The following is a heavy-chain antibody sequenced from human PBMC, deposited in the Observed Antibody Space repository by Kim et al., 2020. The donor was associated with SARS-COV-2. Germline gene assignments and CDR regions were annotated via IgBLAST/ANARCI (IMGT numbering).Heavy chain of an antibody. V-gene: IGHV4-59*01. J-gene: IGHJ4*02. CDR3: ARVGTKIAAIDY. Sequence: NYIPSLKSRVTISVDTSKNQFSLKLSSVTAADTAVYYCARVGTKIAAIDYWGQGTLVTVSS. D-gene: IGHD6-25*01.